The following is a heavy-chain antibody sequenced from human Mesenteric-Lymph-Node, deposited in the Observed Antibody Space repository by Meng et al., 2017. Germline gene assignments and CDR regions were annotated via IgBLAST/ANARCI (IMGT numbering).Heavy chain of an antibody. CDR3: ARDPFTVTTL. Sequence: GESLKISCVASGFTFSSYAMHWVRQAPGKGLEWVAVISYDGSNKYYADSVKGRFTISRDNSKNTLYLQMNSLRAEDTAVYYCARDPFTVTTLWGQGTLVTVSS. D-gene: IGHD4-17*01. V-gene: IGHV3-30*04. J-gene: IGHJ4*02. CDR2: ISYDGSNK. CDR1: GFTFSSYA.